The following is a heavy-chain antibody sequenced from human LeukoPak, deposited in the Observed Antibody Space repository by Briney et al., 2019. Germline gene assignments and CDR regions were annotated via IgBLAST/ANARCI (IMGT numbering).Heavy chain of an antibody. V-gene: IGHV3-48*01. CDR1: GFTFSSYS. CDR2: ITASGTAM. CDR3: ARVNSSSWYYFDY. Sequence: PGGSLRLSCAASGFTFSSYSMNWVRQAPGKGLEWVSHITASGTAMFYADSVKGRFTISRDNSKNTLYLQMNSLRAEDTAVYYCARVNSSSWYYFDYWGQGTLVTVSS. D-gene: IGHD6-13*01. J-gene: IGHJ4*02.